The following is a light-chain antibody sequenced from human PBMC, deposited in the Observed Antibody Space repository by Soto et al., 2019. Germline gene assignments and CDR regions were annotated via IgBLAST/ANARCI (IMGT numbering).Light chain of an antibody. CDR2: DAY. J-gene: IGKJ1*01. CDR3: QQYKSYSKT. V-gene: IGKV1-5*01. Sequence: DIQMTQSPSSLSASVGDRVTITCRASQSISSYLNWYQQKPGEAPKVLIHDAYSLESGVPSRFSGSGSGTEFTLTISSLQPEDSATYYCQQYKSYSKTFGQGTKVDIK. CDR1: QSISSY.